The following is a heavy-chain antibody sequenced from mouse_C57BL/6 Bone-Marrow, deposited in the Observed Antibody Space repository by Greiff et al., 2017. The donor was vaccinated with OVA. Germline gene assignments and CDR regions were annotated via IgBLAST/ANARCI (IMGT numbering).Heavy chain of an antibody. Sequence: VQLQQSGAELVRPGASVKLSCKASGYTFTDYYINWVKQRPGQGLEWIARIYPGSGNTYYNEKFKGKATLTAEKSSSTAYMQLSSLTSEDSAVYFCARRPTYYSNYGFAYWGQGTLVTVSA. J-gene: IGHJ3*01. CDR3: ARRPTYYSNYGFAY. CDR2: IYPGSGNT. CDR1: GYTFTDYY. D-gene: IGHD2-5*01. V-gene: IGHV1-76*01.